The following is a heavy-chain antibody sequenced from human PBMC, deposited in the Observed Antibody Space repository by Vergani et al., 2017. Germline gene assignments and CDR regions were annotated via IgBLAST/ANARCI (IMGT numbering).Heavy chain of an antibody. CDR1: GGSISSSNW. D-gene: IGHD6-19*01. CDR2: IYHSGST. J-gene: IGHJ4*02. V-gene: IGHV4-4*02. Sequence: QVQLQESGPGLVKPSGTLSLTCAVSGGSISSSNWWSWVRPPPGKGMEWFGEIYHSGSTNYHPSLKSRVTISVDKSKNQFSLKLSSVTAADTAVYYYARDPIAVAGTRRRYYFDYWGQGTLVTVSS. CDR3: ARDPIAVAGTRRRYYFDY.